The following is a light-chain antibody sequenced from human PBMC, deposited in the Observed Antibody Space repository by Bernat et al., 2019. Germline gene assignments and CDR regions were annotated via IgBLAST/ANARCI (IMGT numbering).Light chain of an antibody. CDR2: GAS. Sequence: DIQMTQSPSSLSASVGDRVTITCRTSQTISYYLNWYQQKPGKAPTLLIYGASTLQSGVPSRFSGSGSGTAFTLTISSLQPEDFATYYCQQGYGTPREFTFGPGTKVDVK. CDR1: QTISYY. V-gene: IGKV1-39*01. CDR3: QQGYGTPREFT. J-gene: IGKJ3*01.